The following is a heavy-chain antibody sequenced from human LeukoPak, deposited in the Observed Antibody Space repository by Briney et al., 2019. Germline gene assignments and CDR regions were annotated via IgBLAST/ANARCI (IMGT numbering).Heavy chain of an antibody. D-gene: IGHD3-3*01. CDR3: AKSSSYDFWSGYYPY. CDR1: GFTFSSCA. Sequence: QPGGSLRLSCAASGFTFSSCAMSWVRPAPGKGLERVSAISGSGGSTYYADSVKGRFTISRDNSKNTLYLQMNSLRAEDTAVYYCAKSSSYDFWSGYYPYWGQGTLVTVSS. J-gene: IGHJ4*02. CDR2: ISGSGGST. V-gene: IGHV3-23*01.